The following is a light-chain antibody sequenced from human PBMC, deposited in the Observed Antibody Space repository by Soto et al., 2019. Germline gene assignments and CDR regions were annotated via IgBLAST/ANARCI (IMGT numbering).Light chain of an antibody. V-gene: IGKV3-15*01. Sequence: PGESATLSFQASQTVSITYLTWYQQKPGQAPRLLMYGSSIRATGIPARFSGSGSGTEFTLTISSLQSEDFAVYYCQQHNNWPPITFGQGTRLEI. CDR2: GSS. CDR3: QQHNNWPPIT. CDR1: QTVSITY. J-gene: IGKJ5*01.